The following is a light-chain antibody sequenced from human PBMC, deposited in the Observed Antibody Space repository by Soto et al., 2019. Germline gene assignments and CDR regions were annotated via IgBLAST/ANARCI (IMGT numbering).Light chain of an antibody. CDR3: QQIHSTSSYT. J-gene: IGKJ2*01. V-gene: IGKV1-39*01. CDR2: AAS. CDR1: QNIRNY. Sequence: DIQMPQSPSSLSASVGDRVTITCRASQNIRNYLNWYQQRPGKTPKLLVYAASNLRGGVPSRFSGSGSGTVFTLTISTLQPEDFATYYCQQIHSTSSYTFGQGTRVDIK.